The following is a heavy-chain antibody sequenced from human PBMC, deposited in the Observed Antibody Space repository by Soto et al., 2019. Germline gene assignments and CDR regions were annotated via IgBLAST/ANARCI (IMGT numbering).Heavy chain of an antibody. CDR2: IIPIFGTT. CDR3: ARGRAKAHFYYGMDV. Sequence: QVQMVQSGAEVKKPGSSLKVSCKASGGTFSGYGISWVRQAPGQGLEWMGGIIPIFGTTNYAPNFRDRVTISADEARSTVYMDLSSLRTDDTAVYYCARGRAKAHFYYGMDVCGQGTAVTVSS. J-gene: IGHJ6*02. CDR1: GGTFSGYG. V-gene: IGHV1-69*01.